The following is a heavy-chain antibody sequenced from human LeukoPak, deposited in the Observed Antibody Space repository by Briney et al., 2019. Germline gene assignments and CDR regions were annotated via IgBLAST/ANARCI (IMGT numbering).Heavy chain of an antibody. Sequence: GGSLRLSCAASGFTFSSYAMTWVRQAPGKGLEWVSIISDNGDSTYYADSVNGRFIISRDNSKNTLYLQMNSLRAEDPAVYYCAKDLSGAVAGSFDYWGQGTLVTVSS. CDR3: AKDLSGAVAGSFDY. J-gene: IGHJ4*02. V-gene: IGHV3-23*01. CDR2: ISDNGDST. D-gene: IGHD6-19*01. CDR1: GFTFSSYA.